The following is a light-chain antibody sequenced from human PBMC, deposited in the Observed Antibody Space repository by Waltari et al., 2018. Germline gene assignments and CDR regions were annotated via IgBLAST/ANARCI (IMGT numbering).Light chain of an antibody. CDR3: QSYDTSLSVI. CDR2: GVN. CDR1: GSNIGAGYD. V-gene: IGLV1-40*01. Sequence: QSVLTQPPSVSGAPGQRVTISCTGSGSNIGAGYDVPWYQPLPGKAPQLLIYGVNNRPSGVPDRFSGSQSGTSASLAITGLQAEDEADYFCQSYDTSLSVIFGGGTKLTVL. J-gene: IGLJ2*01.